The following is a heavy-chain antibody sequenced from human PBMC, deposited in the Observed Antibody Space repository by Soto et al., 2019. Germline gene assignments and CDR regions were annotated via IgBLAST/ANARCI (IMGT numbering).Heavy chain of an antibody. CDR3: ARERGGTGPPMDV. Sequence: SETLSLTCTVSGGSISSSSYYWSWIRQPPGKGLEWIGEINHSGSTNYNPSLKSRVTISVDTSKNQFSLKLSSVTVADTAVYYCARERGGTGPPMDVWGKGTTVTVSS. CDR2: INHSGST. V-gene: IGHV4-39*07. J-gene: IGHJ6*03. D-gene: IGHD1-1*01. CDR1: GGSISSSSYY.